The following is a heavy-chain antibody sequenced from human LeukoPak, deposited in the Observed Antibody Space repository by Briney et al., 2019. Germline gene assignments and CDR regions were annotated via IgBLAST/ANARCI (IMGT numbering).Heavy chain of an antibody. CDR2: ISSSSSYI. D-gene: IGHD4-17*01. Sequence: PGGSLRLSCAASGFTFSSYSMNWVRQAPGKGLEWVSSISSSSSYIYYADSVKGRFTISRDNDKNSLYLRMNSLRAEDTAVYYCAREFLHIDYGDYVGGDWGQGTLVTVSS. CDR1: GFTFSSYS. J-gene: IGHJ4*02. V-gene: IGHV3-21*01. CDR3: AREFLHIDYGDYVGGD.